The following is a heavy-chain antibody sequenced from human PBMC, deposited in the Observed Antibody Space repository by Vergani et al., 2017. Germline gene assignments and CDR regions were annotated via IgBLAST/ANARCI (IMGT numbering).Heavy chain of an antibody. D-gene: IGHD6-6*01. Sequence: QVQLVESGGGLVKPGGSLRLSCAASGFTFSSYGMHWVRQAPGKGLEWVAVIWYDGSNKYYADSVKGRFTISRDNSKNTLYLQMNSLRAEDTAVYYCARARSSIAAHYWFDPWGQGTLVTVSS. CDR2: IWYDGSNK. CDR1: GFTFSSYG. CDR3: ARARSSIAAHYWFDP. J-gene: IGHJ5*02. V-gene: IGHV3-33*08.